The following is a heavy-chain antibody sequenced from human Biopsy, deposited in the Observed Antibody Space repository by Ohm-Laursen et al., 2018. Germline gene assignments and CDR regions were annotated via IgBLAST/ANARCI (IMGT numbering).Heavy chain of an antibody. Sequence: ASAKVSCKASGFSFTGYYIHWVRQAPGQGLEWMGSISPKSGDTDYAHKFQGNITMTRDTSMSTAYMEMSRLRCDDTAVYYCALQSVAQMKNFDYWGQGTLVIVSS. D-gene: IGHD6-19*01. CDR2: ISPKSGDT. V-gene: IGHV1-2*02. CDR3: ALQSVAQMKNFDY. J-gene: IGHJ4*02. CDR1: GFSFTGYY.